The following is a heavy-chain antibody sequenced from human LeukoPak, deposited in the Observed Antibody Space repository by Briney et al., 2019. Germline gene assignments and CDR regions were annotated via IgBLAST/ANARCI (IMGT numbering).Heavy chain of an antibody. CDR1: GGSFSGYY. CDR3: ARGPVSIAARPGWFDP. J-gene: IGHJ5*02. V-gene: IGHV4-34*01. Sequence: SETLSLTCAVYGGSFSGYYWSWIRQPPGKGREWIGEINHSGSTNYNPSLKSRVTISVDTSKNQFSLKLSSVTAADTAVYYCARGPVSIAARPGWFDPWGQGTLVTVSS. D-gene: IGHD6-6*01. CDR2: INHSGST.